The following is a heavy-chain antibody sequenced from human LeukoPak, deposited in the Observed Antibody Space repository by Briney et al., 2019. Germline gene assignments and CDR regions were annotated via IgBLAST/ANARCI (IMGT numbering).Heavy chain of an antibody. CDR1: GFTFSSYW. V-gene: IGHV3-7*01. CDR2: IKQDGSET. CDR3: ARDLAAAGRGRTTDY. D-gene: IGHD6-13*01. Sequence: GGSLRLSCAASGFTFSSYWMSWVRQAPGKGLEWVANIKQDGSETYYVDSVKGRFTISRDNAKNSLYLQMNSLRGEDTAVYYCARDLAAAGRGRTTDYWGQGTLVTVSS. J-gene: IGHJ4*02.